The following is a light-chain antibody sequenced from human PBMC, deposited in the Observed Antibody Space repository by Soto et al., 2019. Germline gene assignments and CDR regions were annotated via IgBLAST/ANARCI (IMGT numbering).Light chain of an antibody. CDR3: QQYHSDPIT. J-gene: IGKJ5*01. CDR1: QSVLYSSNNKNY. CDR2: WAS. V-gene: IGKV4-1*01. Sequence: IVLTQCPDSLAVSLGERATINCKSSQSVLYSSNNKNYLAWFRQKPGQPPKLLFYWASTRESGVPDRFSGSGSATDFTLTISNLQAEDVAVYYCQQYHSDPITFGQGTRLEIK.